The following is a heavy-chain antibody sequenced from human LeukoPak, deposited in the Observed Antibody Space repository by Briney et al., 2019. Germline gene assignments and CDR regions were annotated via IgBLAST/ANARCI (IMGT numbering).Heavy chain of an antibody. V-gene: IGHV7-4-1*02. CDR1: GYTFTSYA. CDR2: INTNTGNP. Sequence: ASVKVSCKASGYTFTSYAMNWVRQAPGQGLEWMGWINTNTGNPTYAQGFTGRFVFSLDTSVSTAYLQISSLKAEDTAVYYCARDIRPYCSGGSCYFSGMDVWGQGTTVTVSS. J-gene: IGHJ6*02. CDR3: ARDIRPYCSGGSCYFSGMDV. D-gene: IGHD2-15*01.